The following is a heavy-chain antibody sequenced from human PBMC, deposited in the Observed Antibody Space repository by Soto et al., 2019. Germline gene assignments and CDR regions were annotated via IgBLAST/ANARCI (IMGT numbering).Heavy chain of an antibody. J-gene: IGHJ4*02. D-gene: IGHD1-26*01. CDR2: IKSKTDGGTT. CDR3: TAPLVLVGATDSDFDY. V-gene: IGHV3-15*07. CDR1: GFTFSNAW. Sequence: GGSLRLSCAASGFTFSNAWMNWVRQAPGKGLEWVGRIKSKTDGGTTDYAAPVKGRFTISRDDSKDTLYLQMNSLKTEDTAVYYCTAPLVLVGATDSDFDYWGQGTLVTVSS.